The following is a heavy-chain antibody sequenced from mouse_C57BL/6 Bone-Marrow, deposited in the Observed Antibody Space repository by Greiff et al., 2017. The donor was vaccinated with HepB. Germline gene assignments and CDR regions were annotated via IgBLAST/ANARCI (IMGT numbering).Heavy chain of an antibody. D-gene: IGHD4-1*01. CDR3: TRSRYYDLNWDEGY. Sequence: QVQLQQSGAELVRPGASVTLSCKASGYTFTDYEMHWVKQTPVHGLEWIGAIDPETGGTAYNQKFKGKAILTADKSSSTAYMELRSLTSEDSAVYYCTRSRYYDLNWDEGYWGQGTTLTVSS. V-gene: IGHV1-15*01. CDR1: GYTFTDYE. CDR2: IDPETGGT. J-gene: IGHJ2*01.